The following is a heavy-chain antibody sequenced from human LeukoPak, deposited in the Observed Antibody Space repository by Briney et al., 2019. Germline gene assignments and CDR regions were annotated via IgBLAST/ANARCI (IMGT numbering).Heavy chain of an antibody. V-gene: IGHV4-39*01. Sequence: SETLSLTCTVSGDSISSSSYYWGWIRQPPGKGLEWIGSIYYSGSTYYNPSLKSRVTISVDTSKNQFSLKLSSVTAADTAVYYCARPTRTYYFDYWGQGTLVTVSS. J-gene: IGHJ4*02. CDR2: IYYSGST. CDR3: ARPTRTYYFDY. CDR1: GDSISSSSYY. D-gene: IGHD1-7*01.